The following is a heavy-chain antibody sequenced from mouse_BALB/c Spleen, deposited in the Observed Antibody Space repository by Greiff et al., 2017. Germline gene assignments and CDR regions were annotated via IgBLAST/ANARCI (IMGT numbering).Heavy chain of an antibody. V-gene: IGHV1S53*02. CDR2: ISPGNGDS. D-gene: IGHD2-4*01. Sequence: QVQLQQSDAELVKPGASVKISCKASGYTFTDHAIHWVKQKPEQGLEWIGYISPGNGDSKYNEKFKGKATLTADKSTSTAYMQLNSLTSEDSAVYFCKRSTMITTRSFDVWGAGTTVTVSS. CDR1: GYTFTDHA. J-gene: IGHJ1*01. CDR3: KRSTMITTRSFDV.